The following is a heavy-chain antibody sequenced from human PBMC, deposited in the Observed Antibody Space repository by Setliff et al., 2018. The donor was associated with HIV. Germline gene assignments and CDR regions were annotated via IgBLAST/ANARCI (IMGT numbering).Heavy chain of an antibody. V-gene: IGHV4-34*01. CDR3: ARYYYGSGSRRGTFDI. Sequence: SETLSLTCAVYNGSFSGYYWTWIRQPPGKGLEWIGEINDSGSTNYSPSLKSRVTISVDASRNQFSLRLSSVTAADTAVYYCARYYYGSGSRRGTFDIWGQGTMVTVSS. J-gene: IGHJ3*02. CDR1: NGSFSGYY. CDR2: INDSGST. D-gene: IGHD3-10*01.